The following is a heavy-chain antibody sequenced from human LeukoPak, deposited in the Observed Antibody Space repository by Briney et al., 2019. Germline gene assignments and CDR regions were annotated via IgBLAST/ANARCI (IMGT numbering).Heavy chain of an antibody. V-gene: IGHV4-30-2*01. Sequence: SQTLSLTCAVSGGSISSGGYSWSWLRQPPGKGLEWIGYIYHSGSTYYNPSLKSRVTISVDRSKNQFSLKLSSVTAADTAVYYCARDRSFGGFDPWGQGTLVTVSS. CDR2: IYHSGST. CDR1: GGSISSGGYS. D-gene: IGHD3-10*01. J-gene: IGHJ5*02. CDR3: ARDRSFGGFDP.